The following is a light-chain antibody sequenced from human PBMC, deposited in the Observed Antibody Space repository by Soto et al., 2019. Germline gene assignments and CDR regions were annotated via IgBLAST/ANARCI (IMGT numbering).Light chain of an antibody. J-gene: IGLJ1*01. CDR2: ENS. Sequence: QSVLTQPPSVSAAPGQKVTISCSGNSSNIGSNDVSWYQQLPGTAPKLLIYENSQRPSGIPDRFSGSKSGTSATLGITGLQTGDEADYYCGTWDSSLIALFGTGTKLTVL. CDR3: GTWDSSLIAL. CDR1: SSNIGSND. V-gene: IGLV1-51*02.